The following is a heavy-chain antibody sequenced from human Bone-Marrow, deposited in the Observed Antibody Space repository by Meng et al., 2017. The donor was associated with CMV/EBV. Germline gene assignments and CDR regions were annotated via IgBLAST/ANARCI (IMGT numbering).Heavy chain of an antibody. Sequence: ETLSLTCAASGFTVSSNYMSWVRQAPGKGLEWVSLIYSGGSTYYADSVKGRFTISRDNSKNRLYLQMNSLRAEDTAVYYCARKGSGSYGAFDIWGQGTMVTVSS. V-gene: IGHV3-53*01. CDR2: IYSGGST. CDR1: GFTVSSNY. J-gene: IGHJ3*02. CDR3: ARKGSGSYGAFDI. D-gene: IGHD3-10*01.